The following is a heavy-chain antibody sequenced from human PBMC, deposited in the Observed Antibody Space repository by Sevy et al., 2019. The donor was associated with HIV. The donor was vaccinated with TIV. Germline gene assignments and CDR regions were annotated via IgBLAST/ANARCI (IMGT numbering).Heavy chain of an antibody. Sequence: GGSLRLSCAASGFTFDDYTMHWVRQAPGKGLEWVSLINWNGGSTYYADSVKGRFTISRDNSKNSLYLQMNSLRTEDTALYYCAKDMCPPYCSGGSCYDYWGQGTLVTVSS. D-gene: IGHD2-15*01. CDR1: GFTFDDYT. CDR2: INWNGGST. V-gene: IGHV3-43*01. CDR3: AKDMCPPYCSGGSCYDY. J-gene: IGHJ4*02.